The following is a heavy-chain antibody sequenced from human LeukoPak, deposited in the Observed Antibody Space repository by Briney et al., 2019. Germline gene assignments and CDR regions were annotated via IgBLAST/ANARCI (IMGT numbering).Heavy chain of an antibody. Sequence: GSLRLSCTASGFTFSDYAMSWVRQAPGKGLEWVSGISGSGGSIRYADSVKGRFIISRDNSKNTLYLQMNSLRAEDTAVYYCAKGGDGYNYYFDYWGQETLVTVSS. D-gene: IGHD5-24*01. J-gene: IGHJ4*02. CDR3: AKGGDGYNYYFDY. CDR1: GFTFSDYA. V-gene: IGHV3-23*01. CDR2: ISGSGGSI.